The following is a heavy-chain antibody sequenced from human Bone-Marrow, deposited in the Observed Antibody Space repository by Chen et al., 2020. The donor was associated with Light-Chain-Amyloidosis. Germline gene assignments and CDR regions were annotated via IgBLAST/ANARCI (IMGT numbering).Heavy chain of an antibody. J-gene: IGHJ6*02. CDR2: INPNSDST. CDR3: ARGLHCSNTNCYLEFYYNAMDV. Sequence: QVQLVQSGAEVKKPGASVKVSCEASGYTFTGYHMHWVRQAPGQGLEWMGWINPNSDSTISAQKFQGRVTMTRDTSISTVYMELSRLRSDDTAVYYCARGLHCSNTNCYLEFYYNAMDVWGQGTTVTVSS. CDR1: GYTFTGYH. D-gene: IGHD2-2*01. V-gene: IGHV1-2*02.